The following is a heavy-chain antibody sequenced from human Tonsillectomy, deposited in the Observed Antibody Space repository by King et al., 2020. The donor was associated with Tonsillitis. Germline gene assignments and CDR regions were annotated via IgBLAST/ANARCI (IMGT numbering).Heavy chain of an antibody. CDR2: ISYDGSNK. V-gene: IGHV3-30-3*01. Sequence: VQLVESGGGVVQPGRSLRLSCAASGFTFSSYAMHWVRQAPGKGLEWVAVISYDGSNKYYADSVKGRFTIPRDNSKNTLYLQMNSLRAEDTAVYYCARDRAYCSGGSCTHYYYYGMDVWGQGTTVTVSS. J-gene: IGHJ6*02. D-gene: IGHD2-15*01. CDR3: ARDRAYCSGGSCTHYYYYGMDV. CDR1: GFTFSSYA.